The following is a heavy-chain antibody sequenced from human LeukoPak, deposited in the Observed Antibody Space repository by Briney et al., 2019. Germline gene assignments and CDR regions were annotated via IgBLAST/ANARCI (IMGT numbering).Heavy chain of an antibody. V-gene: IGHV1-18*01. J-gene: IGHJ4*02. CDR3: ARRNVDTANDYFDY. CDR2: ISVYNGKT. Sequence: GASVKVSCKASGYIFPGYDISWVRQAPGQGLEWVGWISVYNGKTNYAQKFQGRVTMTTDTSTSTAYIELRSLRSDDTAVYYCARRNVDTANDYFDYWGQGTLVTVSP. CDR1: GYIFPGYD. D-gene: IGHD5-18*01.